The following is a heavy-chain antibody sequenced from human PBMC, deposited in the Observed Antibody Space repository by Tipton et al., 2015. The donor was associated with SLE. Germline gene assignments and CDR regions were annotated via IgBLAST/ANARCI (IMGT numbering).Heavy chain of an antibody. V-gene: IGHV3-49*03. CDR1: GFIFGDYA. Sequence: SLRLSCTASGFIFGDYAMSWFRQAPGKGLERVGFIRSKVYGGTSEYAASAKGRFSISIDDSKRIAYLQMNSLKTEDTAVYYCARGARGPDYWGQGTLVTVSS. CDR3: ARGARGPDY. CDR2: IRSKVYGGTS. J-gene: IGHJ4*02. D-gene: IGHD6-6*01.